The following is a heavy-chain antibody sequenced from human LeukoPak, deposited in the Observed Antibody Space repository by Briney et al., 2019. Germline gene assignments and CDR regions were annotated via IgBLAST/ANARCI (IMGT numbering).Heavy chain of an antibody. Sequence: PGGSLRLSCAASGFTFNTFDMTWVRQAPGKGLEWVSYISSGSSSRYYADSVKGRFTISRDNAKNSLYLQMNSQRAEDTAVYFCARLRYYAVDVWGQGTTVIVSS. J-gene: IGHJ6*02. CDR3: ARLRYYAVDV. CDR1: GFTFNTFD. CDR2: ISSGSSSR. V-gene: IGHV3-48*01.